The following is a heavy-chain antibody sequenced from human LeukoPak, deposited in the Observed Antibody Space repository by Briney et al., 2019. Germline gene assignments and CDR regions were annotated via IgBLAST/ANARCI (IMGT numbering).Heavy chain of an antibody. CDR2: IYPGDSDT. D-gene: IGHD6-13*01. V-gene: IGHV5-51*01. CDR1: GYSFTSYW. Sequence: GESLKISCKGSGYSFTSYWIGWVRQMPGKGLEWMGIIYPGDSDTRYSPSFQGQVTISADKSISTAYLQWSSLKAPDTAMYYCARAPGIAAATLPFDYWGQGTLVTVSS. J-gene: IGHJ4*02. CDR3: ARAPGIAAATLPFDY.